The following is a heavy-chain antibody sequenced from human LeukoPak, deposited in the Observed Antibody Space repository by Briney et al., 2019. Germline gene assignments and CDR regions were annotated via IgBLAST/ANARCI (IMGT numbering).Heavy chain of an antibody. CDR1: GFTFSSYE. J-gene: IGHJ6*02. V-gene: IGHV3-48*03. CDR3: ARDLLGMDV. CDR2: ISSTGSTI. Sequence: PGGSLRLSCAASGFTFSSYEMNWVRQAPGKGLEWVSYISSTGSTIYYADSVKGRFTISRDNAKNSLYLQMNSLRAEDTAVYYCARDLLGMDVWGQGTTVTVPS.